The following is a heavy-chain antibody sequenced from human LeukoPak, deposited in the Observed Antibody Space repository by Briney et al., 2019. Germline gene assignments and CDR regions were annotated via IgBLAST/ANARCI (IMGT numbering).Heavy chain of an antibody. J-gene: IGHJ4*02. V-gene: IGHV4-59*08. D-gene: IGHD6-6*01. CDR3: AATYSSSPTPHVDY. Sequence: PSETLSLTCTVSGGSISSYYWSWIRQPPGKGLEWIGYIYYSGSSNYNPSLKSRVTISVDTSKNQVSLKLSSVIAADTAVYYCAATYSSSPTPHVDYWGQGTLVTVSS. CDR1: GGSISSYY. CDR2: IYYSGSS.